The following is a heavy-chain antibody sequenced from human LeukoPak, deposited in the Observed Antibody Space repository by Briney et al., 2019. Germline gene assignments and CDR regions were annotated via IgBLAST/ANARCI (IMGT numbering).Heavy chain of an antibody. D-gene: IGHD3-22*01. Sequence: GGSLRLSCAASGFTLSSYAMSWVRQAPVKGLEWVSAISDSGGSTYYADSVKGRFTISRDNAKNSLYLQMNSLRAEDTAVYYCARTNPYFDSSGPLDYWGQGTLVTVSS. CDR1: GFTLSSYA. J-gene: IGHJ4*02. CDR2: ISDSGGST. V-gene: IGHV3-23*01. CDR3: ARTNPYFDSSGPLDY.